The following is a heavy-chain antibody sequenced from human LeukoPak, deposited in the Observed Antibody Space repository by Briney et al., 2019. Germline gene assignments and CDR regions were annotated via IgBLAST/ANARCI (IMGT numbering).Heavy chain of an antibody. J-gene: IGHJ6*03. CDR1: GFTFGDYA. V-gene: IGHV3-49*04. Sequence: PGGSLTLSCTASGFTFGDYAMSWVRQAPGKGLEWVGFIRSKAYGGTTEYAASVKGRFTISRDDSKSIAYLQMNSLKTEDTAVYYCTSLYSSGSYYYYYYMDVWGKGTTVTVSS. D-gene: IGHD6-19*01. CDR3: TSLYSSGSYYYYYYMDV. CDR2: IRSKAYGGTT.